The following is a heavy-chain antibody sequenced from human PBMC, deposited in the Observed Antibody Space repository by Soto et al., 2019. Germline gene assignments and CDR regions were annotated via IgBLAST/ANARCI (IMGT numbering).Heavy chain of an antibody. Sequence: GESLKISCKGCGYIFDSYWISWVRQMPGRGLEWMGRIDPSDSYTNYSPSLQGHVTISADKYISTAYLQCSSLKPSDTAMYYCARHPYSSRWVYYYGMDVWGQGTTVTVSS. D-gene: IGHD6-19*01. V-gene: IGHV5-10-1*01. CDR3: ARHPYSSRWVYYYGMDV. CDR1: GYIFDSYW. J-gene: IGHJ6*02. CDR2: IDPSDSYT.